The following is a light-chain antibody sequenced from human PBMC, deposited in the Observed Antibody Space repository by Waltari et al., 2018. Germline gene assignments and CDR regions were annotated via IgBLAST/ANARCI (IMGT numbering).Light chain of an antibody. CDR2: GAS. J-gene: IGKJ1*01. CDR3: QHYNNWPPWT. CDR1: QNLSSI. Sequence: EVVLTQSPATLAVSPGERATLSCRASQNLSSILAWYQQKPGQAPRLLIYGASTRATGIPARFSGGGSGTEFTLTISSLQSEDFAVYYCQHYNNWPPWTFGQGTKVEIK. V-gene: IGKV3-15*01.